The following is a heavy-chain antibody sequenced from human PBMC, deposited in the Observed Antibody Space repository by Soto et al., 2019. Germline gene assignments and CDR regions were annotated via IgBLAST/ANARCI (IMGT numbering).Heavy chain of an antibody. J-gene: IGHJ5*02. D-gene: IGHD4-17*01. Sequence: QVQLVQSGAEEKKPGASVKVSCKASGYTFSSYAMHWVRQAPGQRLEWMGWINAGNGNPKYSPKVQGRATITRDTSASTAYMELSSLRSEDTAVYYCARGFTVWVAPWAQGTLVTVSS. CDR3: ARGFTVWVAP. V-gene: IGHV1-3*05. CDR2: INAGNGNP. CDR1: GYTFSSYA.